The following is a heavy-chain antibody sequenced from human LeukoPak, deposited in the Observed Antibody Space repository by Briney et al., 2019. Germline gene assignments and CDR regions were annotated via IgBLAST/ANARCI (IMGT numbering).Heavy chain of an antibody. V-gene: IGHV6-1*01. D-gene: IGHD1-14*01. CDR2: TFYRSKWYN. J-gene: IGHJ3*02. Sequence: SQTLSLTCAISGDSVSSSSATWNWIRQSPSRGLEWLGSTFYRSKWYNDYAVSVKGRITINPDTSKNQFSLHLNSVTPEDTALYYCARGRFGSGEFGAFDIWGRGTVVTVSS. CDR3: ARGRFGSGEFGAFDI. CDR1: GDSVSSSSAT.